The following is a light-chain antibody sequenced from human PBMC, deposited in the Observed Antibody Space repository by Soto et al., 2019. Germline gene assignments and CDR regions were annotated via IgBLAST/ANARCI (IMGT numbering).Light chain of an antibody. V-gene: IGKV1-39*01. CDR2: AAS. CDR3: QQSYSTPWT. J-gene: IGKJ1*01. CDR1: QTVNTY. Sequence: DIQMTRSPSSLSASIGDRVTITCRASQTVNTYLHWYQQKPGKAPKLLIYAASSLQSGVPSRFSGSGSGTDFTLTISSLQPEDFATYYCQQSYSTPWTFGQGTKVDI.